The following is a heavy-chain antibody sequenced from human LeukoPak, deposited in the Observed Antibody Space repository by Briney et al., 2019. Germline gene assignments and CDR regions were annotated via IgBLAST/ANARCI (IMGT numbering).Heavy chain of an antibody. CDR3: ARDAQWLVPEGYYYYMDV. CDR2: IISSSRHI. J-gene: IGHJ6*03. D-gene: IGHD6-19*01. CDR1: GVTFSRYN. V-gene: IGHV3-21*01. Sequence: RGSLRLSWAGSGVTFSRYNMNWFRQAPGKGLERVSSIISSSRHIFYADSVKGRFTISRDNAKNSLFLQMNSLRADDTAVYYCARDAQWLVPEGYYYYMDVWGKGTTVTVS.